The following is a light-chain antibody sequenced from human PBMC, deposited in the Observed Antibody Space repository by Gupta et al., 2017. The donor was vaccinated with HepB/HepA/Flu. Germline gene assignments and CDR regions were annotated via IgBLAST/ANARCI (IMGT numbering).Light chain of an antibody. J-gene: IGLJ2*01. CDR3: SSWDDILSGII. CDR2: INH. CDR1: SSNIGSNT. V-gene: IGLV1-44*01. Sequence: QSVLTQPPSASDIPGQSVTISCSGSSSNIGSNTVHWYQQLPGTAPKLLIYINHQRPSWVPARFSGSKSGTSASLAISGLQSEDEADYYCSSWDDILSGIIFGGGTKVTVL.